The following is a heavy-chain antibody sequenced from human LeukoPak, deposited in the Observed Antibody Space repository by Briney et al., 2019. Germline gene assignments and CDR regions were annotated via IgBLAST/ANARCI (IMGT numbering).Heavy chain of an antibody. D-gene: IGHD1-26*01. CDR1: GGSFSGYY. CDR3: ARAGGSLYAEYFQH. V-gene: IGHV4-34*01. CDR2: INHSGST. J-gene: IGHJ1*01. Sequence: SETLSLTCAVYGGSFSGYYWSWIRQPPGKGLEWIGEINHSGSTNYNPSLKSRVTISVDTSKNQFSLKLSSVTAADTAVYYCARAGGSLYAEYFQHWGQGTLVTVPS.